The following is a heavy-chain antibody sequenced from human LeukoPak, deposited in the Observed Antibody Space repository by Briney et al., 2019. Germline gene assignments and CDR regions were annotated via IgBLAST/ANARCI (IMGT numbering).Heavy chain of an antibody. CDR2: LSGGGEAT. CDR3: TRLSGTFGTTSRVLDS. CDR1: GFTFTTHA. J-gene: IGHJ4*02. V-gene: IGHV3-23*01. Sequence: GGSLRLSCATSGFTFTTHAMVWVRQAPGTGLEWVSALSGGGEATYYADSVKGRFTISRDNSKNTLSLQMNSLGAEDTAVYYCTRLSGTFGTTSRVLDSWGQGTQVTVSS. D-gene: IGHD1-1*01.